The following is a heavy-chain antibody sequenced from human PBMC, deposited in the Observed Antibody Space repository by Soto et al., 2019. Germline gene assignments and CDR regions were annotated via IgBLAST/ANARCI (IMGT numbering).Heavy chain of an antibody. J-gene: IGHJ6*02. V-gene: IGHV1-2*02. CDR2: INPNSGGT. Sequence: GASVKVSCKASGYTFTGYYMHWVRQAAGQGLEWMGWINPNSGGTNYAQKFQGRVTMTRDTSISTAYMELSRLRSDDTAVYYCARDPKIYSSSWYQLHGMHVWGQGTTVTVSS. D-gene: IGHD6-13*01. CDR1: GYTFTGYY. CDR3: ARDPKIYSSSWYQLHGMHV.